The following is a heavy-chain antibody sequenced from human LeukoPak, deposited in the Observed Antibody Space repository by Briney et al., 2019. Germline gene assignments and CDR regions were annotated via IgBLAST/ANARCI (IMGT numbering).Heavy chain of an antibody. Sequence: GESLKIPCKGSAYSFSSYWLGWVRQMPGKGLEWMGIIYPGDSDTRYSPSFQGQVTISADKSISTAYLQWTSLKASDSAMYYCARVLIRGDEIDYWGQGTLVTVSS. D-gene: IGHD2-21*01. CDR2: IYPGDSDT. CDR3: ARVLIRGDEIDY. J-gene: IGHJ4*02. V-gene: IGHV5-51*01. CDR1: AYSFSSYW.